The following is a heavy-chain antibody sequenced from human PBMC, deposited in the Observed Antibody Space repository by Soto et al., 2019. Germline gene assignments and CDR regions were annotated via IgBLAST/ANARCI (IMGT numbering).Heavy chain of an antibody. CDR2: INPTDGSV. Sequence: QVQLVQSGAEVKKPGASVKVSCTASGYTFKSFYMHWVRQAPGQGLEWIGMINPTDGSVSFAQKYQDRVTLTTDRPTSTVDMELSSLTREDTAVYFCARDFGRHGAVDTTGWFDPWGQGTRVTVSS. V-gene: IGHV1-46*02. J-gene: IGHJ5*02. CDR1: GYTFKSFY. CDR3: ARDFGRHGAVDTTGWFDP. D-gene: IGHD5-18*01.